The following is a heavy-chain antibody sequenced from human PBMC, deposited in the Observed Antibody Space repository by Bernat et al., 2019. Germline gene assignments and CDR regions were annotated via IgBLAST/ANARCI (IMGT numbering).Heavy chain of an antibody. CDR1: GFTFSSDS. V-gene: IGHV3-48*01. Sequence: EVQLVGSGGGLVQPGGSLRLSCAASGFTFSSDSMNWVRQASGKGVAGVSYISSSTSTRDNEYSVKGRCTISRDNAKNSMYLQMKSLRAGDTAVYYCAREDDWNYSGFYYYDGMDVWGQGTTVTVSS. D-gene: IGHD1-7*01. J-gene: IGHJ6*02. CDR2: ISSSTSTR. CDR3: AREDDWNYSGFYYYDGMDV.